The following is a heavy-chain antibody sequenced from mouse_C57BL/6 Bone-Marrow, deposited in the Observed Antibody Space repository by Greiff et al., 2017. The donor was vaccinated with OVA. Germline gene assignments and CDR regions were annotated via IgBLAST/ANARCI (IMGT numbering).Heavy chain of an antibody. CDR2: IHPNSGST. D-gene: IGHD1-1*01. CDR1: GYTFTSYW. CDR3: AREIYGSSHWDFDV. V-gene: IGHV1-64*01. Sequence: VQLQQPGAELVKPGASVKLSCKASGYTFTSYWMHWVKQRPGQGLEWIGMIHPNSGSTNYNEKFKSKATLTVDKSSSTAYMQLSSLTSEDSAVYYGAREIYGSSHWDFDVWGTGTTVTVSS. J-gene: IGHJ1*03.